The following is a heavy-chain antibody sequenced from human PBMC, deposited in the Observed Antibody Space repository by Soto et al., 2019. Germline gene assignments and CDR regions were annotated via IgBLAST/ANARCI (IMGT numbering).Heavy chain of an antibody. CDR1: GGSFSGYY. Sequence: SETLSLTCAVYGGSFSGYYWSWIRQPPGKGLEWIGEINHSGSTNYNPSLKSRVAISVDTSKNQFSLKLSSVTAADTAVYYCARFIAAAGLFGYYGMDVWGQGTTVTVSS. J-gene: IGHJ6*02. V-gene: IGHV4-34*01. CDR2: INHSGST. D-gene: IGHD6-13*01. CDR3: ARFIAAAGLFGYYGMDV.